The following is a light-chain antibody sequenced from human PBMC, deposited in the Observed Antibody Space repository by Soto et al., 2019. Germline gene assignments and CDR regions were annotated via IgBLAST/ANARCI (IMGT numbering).Light chain of an antibody. V-gene: IGKV1-39*01. CDR2: AAS. Sequence: DIQMTQSPSSLSASVGDRVTITCRASQNIKNSLIWFQHKPGKAPTLLIYAASSLLSGVPSRFSGTGSGTDVTLTISSLQPEEFATYACQQSYTTPWTFGQGTKVDI. CDR3: QQSYTTPWT. J-gene: IGKJ1*01. CDR1: QNIKNS.